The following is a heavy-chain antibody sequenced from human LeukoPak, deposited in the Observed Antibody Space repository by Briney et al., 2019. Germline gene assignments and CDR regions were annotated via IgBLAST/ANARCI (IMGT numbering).Heavy chain of an antibody. CDR2: ISRASESI. V-gene: IGHV3-21*01. CDR1: GFTFNAYS. D-gene: IGHD4-23*01. J-gene: IGHJ4*02. Sequence: PGGSLRLSCAASGFTFNAYSMGWVRQAPGKGLEWVSIISRASESIFYADSVKGRYTISRDNAKNSLYLQMNSLRAEDTAVYYCARDYGGSSPFDYWGQGTLVTVSS. CDR3: ARDYGGSSPFDY.